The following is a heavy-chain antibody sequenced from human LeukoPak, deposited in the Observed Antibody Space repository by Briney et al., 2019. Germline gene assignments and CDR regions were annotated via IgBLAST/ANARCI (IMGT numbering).Heavy chain of an antibody. CDR2: IYYSGST. V-gene: IGHV4-59*01. J-gene: IGHJ4*02. CDR3: ASGPYSSSWTY. Sequence: SATLSLTCTVSGGSISSYYWSWIRQPPGKGLEWIGYIYYSGSTNYNPSLKSRVTISVDTSKNQFSLKLSSVTAADTAVYYCASGPYSSSWTYWGQGTLVTVSS. CDR1: GGSISSYY. D-gene: IGHD6-13*01.